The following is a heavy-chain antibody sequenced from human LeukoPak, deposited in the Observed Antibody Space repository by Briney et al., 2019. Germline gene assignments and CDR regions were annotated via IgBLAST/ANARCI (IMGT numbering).Heavy chain of an antibody. CDR2: IIPIFGTA. D-gene: IGHD2-8*01. Sequence: GASVKVSCKASGGTFSSYAISWVRQAPGQGLEWMGGIIPIFGTANYAQKFQGRVTITTDESTSTAYMELSSLRSEDTAVNYCASGGIVWAVPYYYMDVWGKGTTVTVSS. CDR3: ASGGIVWAVPYYYMDV. CDR1: GGTFSSYA. J-gene: IGHJ6*03. V-gene: IGHV1-69*05.